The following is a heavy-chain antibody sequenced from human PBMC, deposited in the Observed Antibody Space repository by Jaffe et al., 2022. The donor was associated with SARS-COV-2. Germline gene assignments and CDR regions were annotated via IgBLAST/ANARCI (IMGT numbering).Heavy chain of an antibody. CDR2: IYYSGST. V-gene: IGHV4-31*03. CDR3: ARGRNSSSWHPPGSWFDP. Sequence: QVQLQESGPGLVKPSQTLSLTCTVSGGSISSGGYYWSWIRQHPGKGLEWIGYIYYSGSTYYNPSLKSRVTISVDTSKNQFSLKLSSVTAADTAVYYCARGRNSSSWHPPGSWFDPWGQGTLVTVSS. J-gene: IGHJ5*02. CDR1: GGSISSGGYY. D-gene: IGHD6-13*01.